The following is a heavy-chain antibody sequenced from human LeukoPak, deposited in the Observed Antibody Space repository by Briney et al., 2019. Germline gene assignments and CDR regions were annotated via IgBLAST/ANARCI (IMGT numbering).Heavy chain of an antibody. Sequence: SETLSLTCTVSGVSISSYYWSWIRHPPGEGLEWIGYIYYSGSTNYNPSLKSRVTISVDTSKNQFSLKLSSVTAADTAVYYCARPAVAASGDYYYMDVWGKGTTVTVSS. CDR2: IYYSGST. CDR1: GVSISSYY. J-gene: IGHJ6*03. V-gene: IGHV4-59*08. CDR3: ARPAVAASGDYYYMDV. D-gene: IGHD6-19*01.